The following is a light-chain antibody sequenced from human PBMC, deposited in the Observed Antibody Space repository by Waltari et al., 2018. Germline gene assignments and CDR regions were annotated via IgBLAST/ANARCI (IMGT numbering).Light chain of an antibody. CDR3: QQGNSYPWT. CDR2: YAN. Sequence: DIQMSQSPSSLSASVGDRVSITCRASQGISSYLNWYRQEPWKAPKLLIYYANSLPSGVPSRFSGSGSGTEFTLTISSLQPEDFATYYCQQGNSYPWTFGQGTKVEIK. CDR1: QGISSY. V-gene: IGKV1-17*01. J-gene: IGKJ1*01.